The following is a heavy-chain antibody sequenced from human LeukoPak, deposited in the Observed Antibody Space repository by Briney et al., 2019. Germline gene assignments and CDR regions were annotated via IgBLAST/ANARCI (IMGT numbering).Heavy chain of an antibody. CDR1: GFTFSSYG. CDR3: AKPYGDYVSPENYYFDY. CDR2: ISGSGGST. Sequence: GGTLRLSCAASGFTFSSYGMSWVRQAPGKGLEWVSAISGSGGSTYHADSVKGRFTISRDNSKNTLYLQMNSLRAEDTAVYYCAKPYGDYVSPENYYFDYWGQGTLVTVSS. D-gene: IGHD4-17*01. V-gene: IGHV3-23*01. J-gene: IGHJ4*02.